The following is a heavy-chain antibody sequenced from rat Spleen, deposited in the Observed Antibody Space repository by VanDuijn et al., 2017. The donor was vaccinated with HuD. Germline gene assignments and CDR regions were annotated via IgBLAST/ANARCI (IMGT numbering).Heavy chain of an antibody. Sequence: EVQLVESGGGLVQPGRSMKLSCAASGFTFSNYDMAWVRRAPKKGLEWVATIRHDGTSTNYGDSVKGRFTSYRDSAKSTLYLQMDRLRSEDTATYHCARGFTVAVFWGQGVMVTVSS. CDR3: ARGFTVAVF. V-gene: IGHV5-7*01. CDR1: GFTFSNYD. D-gene: IGHD1-2*01. CDR2: IRHDGTST. J-gene: IGHJ2*01.